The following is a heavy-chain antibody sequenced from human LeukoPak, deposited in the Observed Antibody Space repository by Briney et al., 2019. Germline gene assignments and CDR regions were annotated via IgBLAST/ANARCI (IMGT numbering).Heavy chain of an antibody. CDR1: EFTFSSYW. V-gene: IGHV3-7*01. D-gene: IGHD4-17*01. Sequence: GGSLRLSCAASEFTFSSYWMTWVRQAPGKGLEWVANIKEDGSQKYYLDSVKGRFSISRDNAKNSLYLQMNSLRAEDTAVYYCARYDTVTGALDPWGQGTLVTVSS. CDR3: ARYDTVTGALDP. J-gene: IGHJ5*02. CDR2: IKEDGSQK.